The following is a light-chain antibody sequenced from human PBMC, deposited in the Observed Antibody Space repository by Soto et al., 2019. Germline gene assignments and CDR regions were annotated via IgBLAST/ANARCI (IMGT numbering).Light chain of an antibody. CDR1: QDISSS. V-gene: IGKV1-9*01. CDR3: QQVNSFPPFT. J-gene: IGKJ4*01. CDR2: AAS. Sequence: DIQLTQSPSFLSASVGDRVTITCRASQDISSSLAWYQQKPGKAPKILMYAASSLESWVPSRFSGSGSGTEFTITISSRQPDDFATYYCQQVNSFPPFTFGGGTTVEIK.